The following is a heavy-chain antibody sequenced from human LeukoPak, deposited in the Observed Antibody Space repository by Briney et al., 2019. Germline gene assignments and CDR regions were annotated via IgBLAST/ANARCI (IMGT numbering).Heavy chain of an antibody. CDR1: GFSFSNYY. CDR3: ARDFHRYYYDSSGYNAFDI. J-gene: IGHJ3*02. V-gene: IGHV3-30*03. Sequence: GRSLRLSCAASGFSFSNYYIHWVRQAPGKGLEWVAVISYDGSNKYYGDSVKGRFTISRDNAKNSLYLQMNSLRAEDTAVYYCARDFHRYYYDSSGYNAFDIWGQGTMVTVSS. D-gene: IGHD3-22*01. CDR2: ISYDGSNK.